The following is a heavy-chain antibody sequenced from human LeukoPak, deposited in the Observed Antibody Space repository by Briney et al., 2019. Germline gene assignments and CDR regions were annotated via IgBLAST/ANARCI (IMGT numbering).Heavy chain of an antibody. D-gene: IGHD3-16*02. CDR3: ARPRIARPSHYCFDY. Sequence: GASVKVSCKASGYTFTSYGISWVRQAPGQGLEWMGWISAYNGNTNYAQKLQGRVTMTTDTSTSTAYMELSSLRSEDTAVYYCARPRIARPSHYCFDYWGQGTLVTVSS. V-gene: IGHV1-18*01. J-gene: IGHJ4*02. CDR1: GYTFTSYG. CDR2: ISAYNGNT.